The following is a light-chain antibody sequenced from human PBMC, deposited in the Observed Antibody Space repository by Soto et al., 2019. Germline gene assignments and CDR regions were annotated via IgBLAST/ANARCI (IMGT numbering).Light chain of an antibody. CDR2: GVY. J-gene: IGLJ1*01. V-gene: IGLV2-14*01. Sequence: QSVLTQPASGCGSPGQSITISCTGTGSDIGAYNYVSWYQQHPGKAPKLIIYGVYHRPSGVSTRFSASKSAYTASLTISGLQAGDEADYYCSSFTTTYFYVFGPGTKVTVL. CDR3: SSFTTTYFYV. CDR1: GSDIGAYNY.